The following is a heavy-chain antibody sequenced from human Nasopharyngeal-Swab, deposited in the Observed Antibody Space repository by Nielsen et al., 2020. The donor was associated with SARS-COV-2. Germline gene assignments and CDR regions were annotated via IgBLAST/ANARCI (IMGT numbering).Heavy chain of an antibody. CDR3: ARGVEVGVPYYYYGMDV. CDR1: GFTFSSYA. V-gene: IGHV3-30*04. Sequence: GESLKISCAASGFTFSSYAMHWVRQAPGKGLEWVAVISYDGSNKYYADSVKGRFTISRDNSKNTLYLQMNSLRAEDTAGYYCARGVEVGVPYYYYGMDVWGQGTTVTVSS. J-gene: IGHJ6*02. D-gene: IGHD3-3*01. CDR2: ISYDGSNK.